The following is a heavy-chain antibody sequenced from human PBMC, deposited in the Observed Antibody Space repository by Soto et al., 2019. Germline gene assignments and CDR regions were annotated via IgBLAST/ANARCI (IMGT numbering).Heavy chain of an antibody. CDR1: GYTFSDYY. D-gene: IGHD1-1*01. J-gene: IGHJ4*02. CDR2: INPNSGGT. CDR3: AKEPATAKPEGVDF. Sequence: GAVKVSCKASGYTFSDYYIHWLRQAPGQGLEWMGWINPNSGGTKYAPKFQGGVTMTRDTSITTAYMELSRLRSGDTAVYYCAKEPATAKPEGVDFWGQGTLVTVSS. V-gene: IGHV1-2*02.